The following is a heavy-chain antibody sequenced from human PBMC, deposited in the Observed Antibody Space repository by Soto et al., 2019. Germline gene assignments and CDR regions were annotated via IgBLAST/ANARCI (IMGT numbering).Heavy chain of an antibody. J-gene: IGHJ4*02. V-gene: IGHV3-21*06. Sequence: GGSLRLSCAASGFTFTRYSMSWVRQAPGKGLEWVSSISSTTNYIYYGDSMKGRFTISRDNAKNSLYLEMNSLRAGDTAVYYCARESEDLTSNFDYWGQGTLVTVS. CDR1: GFTFTRYS. CDR3: ARESEDLTSNFDY. CDR2: ISSTTNYI.